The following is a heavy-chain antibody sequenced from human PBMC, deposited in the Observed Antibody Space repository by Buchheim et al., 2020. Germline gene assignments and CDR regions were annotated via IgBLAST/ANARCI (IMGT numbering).Heavy chain of an antibody. D-gene: IGHD4/OR15-4a*01. J-gene: IGHJ4*02. CDR1: GASISSGAFS. V-gene: IGHV4-30-2*01. CDR2: VYYNGNT. Sequence: QLQLQESGSGMVKPSQTLFLTCNVSGASISSGAFSWSWIRQPPGQGLEWIGYVYYNGNTYYNPSLKRRVTISIDTSNNRFSLRLTSVTAADTAIYYCARESGAFDSWGQG. CDR3: ARESGAFDS.